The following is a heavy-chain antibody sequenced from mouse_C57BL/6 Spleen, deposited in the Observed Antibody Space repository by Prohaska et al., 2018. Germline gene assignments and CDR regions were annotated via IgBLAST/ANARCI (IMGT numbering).Heavy chain of an antibody. CDR1: GFTFSGFW. CDR2: INSDGSSI. Sequence: EVQLLETGGGLVQPGGSRGLSCEGSGFTFSGFWMSWVRQKPGKTLEWIGDINSDGSSINYAPSIKDRFTIFRDNDNSTLYLQMSHVRSEDPATYLYMRYGSSYRYFHVWGNGTTITDSS. V-gene: IGHV11-2*01. D-gene: IGHD1-1*01. J-gene: IGHJ1*03. CDR3: MRYGSSYRYFHV.